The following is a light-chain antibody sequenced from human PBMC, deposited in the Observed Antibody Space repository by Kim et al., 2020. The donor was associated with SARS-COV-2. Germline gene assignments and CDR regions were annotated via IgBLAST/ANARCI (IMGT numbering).Light chain of an antibody. CDR1: NIGSKS. CDR2: HDR. J-gene: IGLJ2*01. CDR3: QVWDSSSDHSI. Sequence: SYELTQPPSVSVAPGKTARITCGGNNIGSKSVHWYQQKAGQAPVIVIYHDRDRPSGIPERLAGTNSGNTATLIISRVEAGDEADYYCQVWDSSSDHSIFGGGTQLTVL. V-gene: IGLV3-21*04.